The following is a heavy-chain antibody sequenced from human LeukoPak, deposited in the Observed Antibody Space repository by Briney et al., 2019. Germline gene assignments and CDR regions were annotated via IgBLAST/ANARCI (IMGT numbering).Heavy chain of an antibody. J-gene: IGHJ6*03. V-gene: IGHV4-34*01. Sequence: SETLSLTCAVYGGSFSGYYWSWIRQPPGKGLEWIGEINHSGSTNYNPSLKSRVTISVDTSKNQFSLKLSSVTAADMAVYYCARGARRYYSPPRWYYYYYMDVWGKGTTVTVSS. CDR2: INHSGST. CDR3: ARGARRYYSPPRWYYYYYMDV. CDR1: GGSFSGYY. D-gene: IGHD2-15*01.